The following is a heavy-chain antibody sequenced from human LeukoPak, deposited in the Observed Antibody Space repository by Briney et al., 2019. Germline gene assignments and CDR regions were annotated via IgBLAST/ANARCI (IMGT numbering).Heavy chain of an antibody. J-gene: IGHJ4*02. D-gene: IGHD1-26*01. CDR3: AKTQWKVGATDYFDY. CDR1: GFAFNNYA. CDR2: INDNGGQR. Sequence: PGGSLRLSCAAPGFAFNNYAMTWVRQAPGRGLEWVSNINDNGGQRHYADSVKGRFTISRDNSKNTLFLQMDSLRAEDTAVYYCAKTQWKVGATDYFDYWGQGILVTVSS. V-gene: IGHV3-23*01.